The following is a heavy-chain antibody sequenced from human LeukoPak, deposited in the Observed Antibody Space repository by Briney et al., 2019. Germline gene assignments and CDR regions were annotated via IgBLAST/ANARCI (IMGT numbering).Heavy chain of an antibody. CDR1: GASISSYY. Sequence: SETLSLTCSVSGASISSYYWSWIRQPPGKGLEWMGYIYYSGSTNYNPSLKSRVTISVDTSKNQFSLRVSSVTAADTAVYYCARHLNNCGDDCYIFDYWGQGTLVTVSS. CDR3: ARHLNNCGDDCYIFDY. V-gene: IGHV4-59*08. D-gene: IGHD2-21*01. CDR2: IYYSGST. J-gene: IGHJ4*02.